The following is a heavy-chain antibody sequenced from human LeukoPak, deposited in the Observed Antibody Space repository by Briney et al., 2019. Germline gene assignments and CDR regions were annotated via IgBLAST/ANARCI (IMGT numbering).Heavy chain of an antibody. V-gene: IGHV4-59*08. Sequence: SETLSLTCSVSGGSMTNYYWSWIRQPPGKGLEWIGYIYYSGSTYYNPSLKSRVTISVDTSKNQFSLMLSSVTAADTAVYYCASPYEWGQGTMVTVSS. D-gene: IGHD2-21*01. J-gene: IGHJ3*01. CDR1: GGSMTNYY. CDR2: IYYSGST. CDR3: ASPYE.